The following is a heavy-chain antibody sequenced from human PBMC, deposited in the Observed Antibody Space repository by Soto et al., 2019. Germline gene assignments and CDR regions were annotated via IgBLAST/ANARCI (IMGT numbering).Heavy chain of an antibody. V-gene: IGHV2-70*01. D-gene: IGHD6-13*01. Sequence: GSGPTLVNPTQTLTLTCTFSGFSLSTSGMCVSWIRQPPGKALEWLALIDWDDDKYYSTSLKTRLTISKDTSKNQVVLTMTNMDPVDTATYYCARIVAAAAGKRDYYGMDVWGQGTTVTVSS. CDR2: IDWDDDK. CDR3: ARIVAAAAGKRDYYGMDV. CDR1: GFSLSTSGMC. J-gene: IGHJ6*02.